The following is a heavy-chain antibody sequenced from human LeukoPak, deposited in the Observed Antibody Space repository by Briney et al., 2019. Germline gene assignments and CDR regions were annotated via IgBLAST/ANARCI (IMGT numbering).Heavy chain of an antibody. J-gene: IGHJ6*03. Sequence: PGGSLRLSCAASGFTFSSYAMHWVRQAPGKGLEWVAVISYDGSNKYYADSVKGRFTISRDNSKNTLYLQMNSPRAEDTAVYYCAREVQYQLLFDYYYYMDVWGKGTTVTVSS. CDR1: GFTFSSYA. CDR3: AREVQYQLLFDYYYYMDV. D-gene: IGHD2-2*01. CDR2: ISYDGSNK. V-gene: IGHV3-30-3*01.